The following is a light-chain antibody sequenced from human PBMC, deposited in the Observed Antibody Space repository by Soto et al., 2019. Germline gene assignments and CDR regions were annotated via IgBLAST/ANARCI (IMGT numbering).Light chain of an antibody. J-gene: IGKJ5*01. Sequence: DIQMTQSPSSLSASMGDRVAIFCRASQAISNSLAWYQQKPGKPPQLLIYAAYNLQSGVPSRFSGSGSGTDFTLTISSLQPEDVAIYYCQTYNTARPTFGQGTRLEIK. CDR1: QAISNS. CDR2: AAY. V-gene: IGKV1-27*01. CDR3: QTYNTARPT.